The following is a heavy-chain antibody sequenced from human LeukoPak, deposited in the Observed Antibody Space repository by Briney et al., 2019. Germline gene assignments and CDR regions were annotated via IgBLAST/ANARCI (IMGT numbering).Heavy chain of an antibody. Sequence: GGSLRLSCAASGFTFRSYGMHWVRQAPGKGLEWVAFIRYDGSNKYYADSVKGRFTISRDNSKNTLYLQMGSLRAEDMAVYYCARDRGGNYPLYYFDYWGQGTLVTVSS. D-gene: IGHD1-26*01. CDR3: ARDRGGNYPLYYFDY. CDR2: IRYDGSNK. V-gene: IGHV3-30*02. CDR1: GFTFRSYG. J-gene: IGHJ4*02.